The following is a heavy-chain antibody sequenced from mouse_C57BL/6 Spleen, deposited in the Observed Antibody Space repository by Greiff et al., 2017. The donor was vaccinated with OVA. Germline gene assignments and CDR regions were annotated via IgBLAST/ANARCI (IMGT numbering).Heavy chain of an antibody. D-gene: IGHD2-1*01. J-gene: IGHJ3*01. V-gene: IGHV8-12*01. CDR1: GFSLSTSGMG. Sequence: QVTLKESGPGILQSSQTLSLTCSFSGFSLSTSGMGVSWIRQPSGKGLEWLAHIYWDDDKRYNPSLKSRRTISKDTSRNQVFLKITSVDTADTATYYCAQGGNSRFAYWGQGTLVTVSA. CDR2: IYWDDDK. CDR3: AQGGNSRFAY.